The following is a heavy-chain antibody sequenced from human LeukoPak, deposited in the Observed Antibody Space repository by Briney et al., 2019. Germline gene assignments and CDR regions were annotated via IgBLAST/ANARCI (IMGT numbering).Heavy chain of an antibody. CDR2: IYHSGST. D-gene: IGHD2-15*01. CDR3: ARVGSVVAATDYFDY. Sequence: SETLSLTCAVSGGSISSGGYSWSWIRQPPGKGLEWIGYIYHSGSTYYNPSLKSRVTISVDRSKNQFSLKLSSVTAADTAVYYCARVGSVVAATDYFDYWGQGTLVTVSS. CDR1: GGSISSGGYS. V-gene: IGHV4-30-2*01. J-gene: IGHJ4*02.